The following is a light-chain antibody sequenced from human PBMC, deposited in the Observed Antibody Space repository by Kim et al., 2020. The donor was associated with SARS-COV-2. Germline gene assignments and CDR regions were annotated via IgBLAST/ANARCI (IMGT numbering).Light chain of an antibody. CDR3: ASYSRSTSLIV. CDR1: SSDVGAFNY. V-gene: IGLV2-14*03. J-gene: IGLJ1*01. Sequence: QSALAQPASVSGSPGQSITISCTGTSSDVGAFNYVSWYQQQSGKAPKLMIYDVIQRPSGVSSRFSASKSGNTASLTISGLQAEDEAEYYCASYSRSTSLIVLGTGTKVTVL. CDR2: DVI.